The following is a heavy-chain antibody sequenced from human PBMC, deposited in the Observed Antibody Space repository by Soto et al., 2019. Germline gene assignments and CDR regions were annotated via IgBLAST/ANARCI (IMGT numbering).Heavy chain of an antibody. D-gene: IGHD2-2*01. Sequence: LETLSLTCAVYGGSFSGYYWSWIRQPPGKGLEWIGEINHSGSTNYNPSLKSRVTISVDTSKNQFSLKLSSVTAADTAVYYCAARGIVVVPAAMKCSGGSCYSWGQGTLVTVSS. V-gene: IGHV4-34*01. CDR2: INHSGST. CDR3: AARGIVVVPAAMKCSGGSCYS. CDR1: GGSFSGYY. J-gene: IGHJ4*02.